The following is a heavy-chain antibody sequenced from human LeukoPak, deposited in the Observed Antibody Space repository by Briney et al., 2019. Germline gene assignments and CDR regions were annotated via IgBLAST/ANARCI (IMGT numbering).Heavy chain of an antibody. J-gene: IGHJ6*02. CDR2: IYSSGTT. D-gene: IGHD6-25*01. Sequence: PSETLSLTCNVSGGSISNYYWTWIRQPAGKGLEWIGRIYSSGTTTYNPSLKSRVAMSVDTSRNQLSLKLNSVTAADTAVYYCARVAPIAAAGSSYYYAIDVWGQGTTVTVSS. CDR1: GGSISNYY. V-gene: IGHV4-4*07. CDR3: ARVAPIAAAGSSYYYAIDV.